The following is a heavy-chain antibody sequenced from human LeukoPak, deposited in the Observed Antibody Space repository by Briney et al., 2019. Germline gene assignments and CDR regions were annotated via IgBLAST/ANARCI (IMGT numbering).Heavy chain of an antibody. CDR3: ARRDISSGWSFDY. CDR2: IHTSGST. J-gene: IGHJ4*02. V-gene: IGHV4-4*07. Sequence: PSETLSLTCTVSGGSISNYHWSWIRQPAGKGLEWIGQIHTSGSTNYNPPLKSRVSMSIDTTEDQVSLTIRSVTAADTAFYYCARRDISSGWSFDYWVQATLVTVSS. D-gene: IGHD6-19*01. CDR1: GGSISNYH.